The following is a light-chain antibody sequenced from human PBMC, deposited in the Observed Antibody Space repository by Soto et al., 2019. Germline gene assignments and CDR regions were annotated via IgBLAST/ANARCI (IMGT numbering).Light chain of an antibody. CDR2: DDN. V-gene: IGLV1-51*01. J-gene: IGLJ1*01. Sequence: QSVLTQPPSVSAAPGQKVTISCSGSSSNIGGNSVSWYQQLPGTAPKLLIYDDNKRPSAIHDRFSGSKSGTSATLGITGFQTGDEADYYCGSWDSSLSAYVFGTGTKVTVL. CDR3: GSWDSSLSAYV. CDR1: SSNIGGNS.